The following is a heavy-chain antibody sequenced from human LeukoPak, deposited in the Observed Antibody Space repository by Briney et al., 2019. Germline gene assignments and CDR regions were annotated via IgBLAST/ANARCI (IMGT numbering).Heavy chain of an antibody. V-gene: IGHV1-69*13. J-gene: IGHJ5*02. CDR1: RGTFRIYT. CDR3: ARVGGCSSTSCYEGLFDP. Sequence: ASLKVSCKASRGTFRIYTISCGRQAPGQGLEWRGGIIPIFGTANYAQKFQGRVTITADESTSTAYMELSSLRSEDTAVYYCARVGGCSSTSCYEGLFDPWDQGTLVTVSS. CDR2: IIPIFGTA. D-gene: IGHD2-2*01.